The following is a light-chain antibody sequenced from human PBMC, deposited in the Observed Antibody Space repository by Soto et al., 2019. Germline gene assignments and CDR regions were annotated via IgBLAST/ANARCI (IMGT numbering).Light chain of an antibody. CDR3: ASWDVSLVV. Sequence: QSVLTQPPSASGTPGQRVTISCSGSSSNIGTNTVIWYQQPPGTAPKLLIYSNNQRPSGVPDRFSGSKSGTSASLAISGLQSEDEADYYCASWDVSLVVFGGGTQLTVL. CDR1: SSNIGTNT. V-gene: IGLV1-44*01. CDR2: SNN. J-gene: IGLJ2*01.